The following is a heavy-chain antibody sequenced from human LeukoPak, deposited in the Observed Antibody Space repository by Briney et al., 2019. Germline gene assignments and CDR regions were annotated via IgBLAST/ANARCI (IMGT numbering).Heavy chain of an antibody. CDR1: GGSISSGGYS. Sequence: SETLSLTCAVSGGSISSGGYSWSWIRQPPGKGLEWIGYIYHSGSTYYNPSLKSRVTISVDRSKSQFSPKLSSVTAADTAVYYCARSTGDSSGYYPGYYFDYWGQGTLVTVSS. CDR3: ARSTGDSSGYYPGYYFDY. D-gene: IGHD3-22*01. CDR2: IYHSGST. V-gene: IGHV4-30-2*01. J-gene: IGHJ4*02.